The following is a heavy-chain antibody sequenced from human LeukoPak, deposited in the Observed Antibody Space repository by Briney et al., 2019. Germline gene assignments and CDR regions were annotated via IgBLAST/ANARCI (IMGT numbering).Heavy chain of an antibody. D-gene: IGHD6-13*01. CDR3: AVCIAAAGSSFDY. CDR2: NSAYNGNT. CDR1: GYTFTSYG. V-gene: IGHV1-18*01. J-gene: IGHJ4*02. Sequence: GASVKVPCKASGYTFTSYGISWVRQAPGQGLEWMGWNSAYNGNTNYAQKLQGRVTMTTDTSTSTAYMELRSLRSDDTAVYYCAVCIAAAGSSFDYWGQGTLVTVSS.